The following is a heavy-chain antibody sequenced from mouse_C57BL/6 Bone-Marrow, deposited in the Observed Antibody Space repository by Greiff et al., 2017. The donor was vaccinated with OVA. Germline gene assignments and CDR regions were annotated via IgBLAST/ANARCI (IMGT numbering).Heavy chain of an antibody. CDR1: GFTFSSYG. V-gene: IGHV5-6*01. CDR2: ISSGGSYT. J-gene: IGHJ3*01. D-gene: IGHD1-1*01. Sequence: EVKLMESGGDLVKPGGSLKLSCAASGFTFSSYGMSWVRQTPDKRLEWVATISSGGSYTYYPASVKGRFTISRDNAKNTLYLQMSSLKSEDTAMYYCARDYGSPAWLAYWGQGTLVTVSA. CDR3: ARDYGSPAWLAY.